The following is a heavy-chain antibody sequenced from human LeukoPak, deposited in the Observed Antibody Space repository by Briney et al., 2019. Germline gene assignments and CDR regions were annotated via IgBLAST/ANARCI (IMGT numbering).Heavy chain of an antibody. D-gene: IGHD2-2*01. CDR2: ISAYNGNT. Sequence: ASVKVSFKASGYTFTSYGISWVRQAPGQGLEWMGWISAYNGNTNYAQKLQCRVTMTTDTSTSTAYMELRSLRSDDTAVYYCARDRYCSSTSCYYYYGMDVWGQGTTVTVSS. V-gene: IGHV1-18*01. CDR3: ARDRYCSSTSCYYYYGMDV. CDR1: GYTFTSYG. J-gene: IGHJ6*02.